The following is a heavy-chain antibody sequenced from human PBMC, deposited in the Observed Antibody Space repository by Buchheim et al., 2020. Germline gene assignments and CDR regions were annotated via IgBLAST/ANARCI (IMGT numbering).Heavy chain of an antibody. CDR1: GGSISSYY. CDR3: ARHNGEYDYSTY. CDR2: IYYSGST. Sequence: QVQLQESGPGLVKPSETLFLTCTVSGGSISSYYWSWIRQPPGKGLEWIGYIYYSGSTNYNPSLKSRVTISVDTSKNQFSLKLSSVTAADTAVYYCARHNGEYDYSTYWGQGTL. V-gene: IGHV4-59*08. D-gene: IGHD4-11*01. J-gene: IGHJ4*02.